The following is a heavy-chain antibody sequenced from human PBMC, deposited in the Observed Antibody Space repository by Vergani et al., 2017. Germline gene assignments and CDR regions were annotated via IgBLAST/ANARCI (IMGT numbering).Heavy chain of an antibody. J-gene: IGHJ4*02. CDR3: TTRVEGDGYNLGIGDY. CDR2: ISGSGGNT. Sequence: EVQLLESGGGLAQPGGSLRLSCAASGFPFSSYAMSWVRQVPGKGLEWVSGISGSGGNTYYANAVKGRFTISRDNSKNTLYLQMNSLRADDTAVYYCTTRVEGDGYNLGIGDYWGQGTLVTVSS. V-gene: IGHV3-23*01. D-gene: IGHD5-24*01. CDR1: GFPFSSYA.